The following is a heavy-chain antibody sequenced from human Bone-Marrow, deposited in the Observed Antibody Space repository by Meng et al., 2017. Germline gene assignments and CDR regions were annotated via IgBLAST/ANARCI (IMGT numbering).Heavy chain of an antibody. D-gene: IGHD7-27*01. Sequence: GPLLDPCVALVQPGGARVLSCVAAGITCNYYWMHWVRQAPGKGLVWVSRINRDGSSTSYAYSVKGRFTISRDNAKNTLYLQMNSLTAEDTAIYYCARVAWGFDYWGQGTLVTVSS. CDR2: INRDGSST. CDR1: GITCNYYW. V-gene: IGHV3-74*01. CDR3: ARVAWGFDY. J-gene: IGHJ4*02.